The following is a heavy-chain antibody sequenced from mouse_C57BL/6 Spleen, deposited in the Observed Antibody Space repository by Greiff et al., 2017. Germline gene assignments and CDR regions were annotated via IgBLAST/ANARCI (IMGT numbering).Heavy chain of an antibody. CDR2: IHPNSGST. V-gene: IGHV1-64*01. CDR3: ARREDSSGLDY. D-gene: IGHD3-2*02. CDR1: GYTFTSYW. J-gene: IGHJ2*01. Sequence: VQLQQPGAELVKPGASVKLSCKASGYTFTSYWMHWVKQRPGQGLEWIGMIHPNSGSTNYNEKFKSKATLTVDKSSSTAYMQLSSLTSEDSAVYYCARREDSSGLDYWGQGTTLTVSS.